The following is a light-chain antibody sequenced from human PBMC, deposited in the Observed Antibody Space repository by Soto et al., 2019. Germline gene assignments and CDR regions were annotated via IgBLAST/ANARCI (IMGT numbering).Light chain of an antibody. CDR2: AAS. CDR1: QSIGNF. V-gene: IGKV1-39*01. Sequence: IPMTQSPSSLSASVGDRVTITCRASQSIGNFLNWYQQRPGKAPTLLIYAASSLESGVPSRFTTRASGTEFTLTISSLQPEDSATYYCQQSYTTPPYSFGQGTKLEIK. CDR3: QQSYTTPPYS. J-gene: IGKJ2*01.